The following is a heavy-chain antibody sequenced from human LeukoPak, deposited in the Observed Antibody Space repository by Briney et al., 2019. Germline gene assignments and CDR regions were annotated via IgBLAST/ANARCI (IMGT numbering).Heavy chain of an antibody. V-gene: IGHV3-30*18. CDR1: GFTFSSYG. Sequence: GGSLRLSCAASGFTFSSYGMHWVRQAPGKGLEWVAVISYDGSNKYYADSVKGRFTISRDNSKNTLYLQMNSLRAEDTAVYYCAKGERYYDFWSVVLTHQSDTLFDYGGREPWSPSPQ. D-gene: IGHD3-3*01. CDR3: AKGERYYDFWSVVLTHQSDTLFDY. J-gene: IGHJ4*02. CDR2: ISYDGSNK.